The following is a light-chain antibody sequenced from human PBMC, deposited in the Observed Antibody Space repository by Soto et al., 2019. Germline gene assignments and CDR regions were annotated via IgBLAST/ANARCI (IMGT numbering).Light chain of an antibody. V-gene: IGLV1-40*01. Sequence: QSVLTQPPSVSGAPGQRVTISCTGSRSNIGAGYDVHWYQHLPGTAPKLLIYGNTNRPSGVPDRFSGSRSGTTASLAITGLRPDYEADYYCQSYDTRLSGYVFATGTKLTVL. CDR1: RSNIGAGYD. CDR2: GNT. J-gene: IGLJ1*01. CDR3: QSYDTRLSGYV.